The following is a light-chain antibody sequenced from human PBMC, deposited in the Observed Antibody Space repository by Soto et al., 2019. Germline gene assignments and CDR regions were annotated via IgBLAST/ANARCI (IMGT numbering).Light chain of an antibody. V-gene: IGKV1-9*01. CDR2: AAS. J-gene: IGKJ5*01. CDR3: QQLNSYPIT. CDR1: QGISSY. Sequence: DIQMTQSPSTLSASLGDRVTITCRASQGISSYLAWYQQKPGKAPKLLIYAASTLQSGVPSRFRGSGSGTDFTLTISSLQPEDFESYYCQQLNSYPITFGQGTRLEIK.